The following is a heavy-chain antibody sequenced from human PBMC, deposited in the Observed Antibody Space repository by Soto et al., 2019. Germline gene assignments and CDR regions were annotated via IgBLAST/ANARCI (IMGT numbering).Heavy chain of an antibody. J-gene: IGHJ4*02. Sequence: QVQLVESGGGVVQPGRSLRLSCAASGFTFTNFALNWVRQAPGKGLEWVAVISYDGGTEYYADSVKGRFSISRDNSKNTLYLQMDSLRAEDTAVYYCARGRSRVPGAPFDYWGQGTLVTVSS. CDR1: GFTFTNFA. CDR3: ARGRSRVPGAPFDY. CDR2: ISYDGGTE. D-gene: IGHD2-2*01. V-gene: IGHV3-30-3*01.